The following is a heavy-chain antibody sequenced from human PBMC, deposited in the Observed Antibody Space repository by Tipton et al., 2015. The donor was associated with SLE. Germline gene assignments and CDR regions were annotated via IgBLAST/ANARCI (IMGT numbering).Heavy chain of an antibody. CDR3: AKQYSGSYMSFYYYGMDV. D-gene: IGHD1-26*01. Sequence: SLRLSCAASGFTFSSYAMSWVRRAPGKGLEWVSAISGSGGSTYYADSVKGRFTISRDNSKNTLYLQMNSLRAEDTAVYYCAKQYSGSYMSFYYYGMDVWGQGTTVTVSS. CDR1: GFTFSSYA. CDR2: ISGSGGST. J-gene: IGHJ6*02. V-gene: IGHV3-23*01.